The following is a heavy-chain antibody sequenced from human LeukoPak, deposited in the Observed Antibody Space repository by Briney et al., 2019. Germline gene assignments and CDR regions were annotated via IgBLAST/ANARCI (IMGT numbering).Heavy chain of an antibody. D-gene: IGHD3-22*01. CDR3: AKGSQYYYDSSGYYFDY. CDR1: GFTFSSNG. Sequence: GRSLRLSCAASGFTFSSNGMHWVRQAPGKGLEWVAVISYDGSNKYYADSVKGRFTISRDNSKNTLYLQMNSLRAEDTAVYYCAKGSQYYYDSSGYYFDYWGQGTLVTVSS. CDR2: ISYDGSNK. V-gene: IGHV3-30*18. J-gene: IGHJ4*02.